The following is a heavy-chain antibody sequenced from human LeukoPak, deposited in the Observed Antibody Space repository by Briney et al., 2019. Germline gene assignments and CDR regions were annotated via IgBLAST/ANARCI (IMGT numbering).Heavy chain of an antibody. CDR1: GGSVSSSSYF. Sequence: SETLSLTCTVSGGSVSSSSYFWSWIRQPLGKGLEWIGYIYHSGTTYYNPSLQSRVTMSVDTSKNQFSLKLSSVTAVDTAVYYCARKENVYYYFDYWGQGTLVTVSS. CDR3: ARKENVYYYFDY. J-gene: IGHJ4*02. V-gene: IGHV4-61*01. D-gene: IGHD3-10*01. CDR2: IYHSGTT.